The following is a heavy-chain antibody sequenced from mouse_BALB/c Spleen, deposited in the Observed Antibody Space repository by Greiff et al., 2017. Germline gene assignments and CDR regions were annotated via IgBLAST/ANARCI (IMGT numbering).Heavy chain of an antibody. Sequence: EVKLMESGTVLARPGASVKMSCKASGYSFTSYWMHWVKQRPGQGLEWIGAIYPGNSDTSYNQKFKGKAKLTAVTSASTAYMELSSLTNEDSAVYYCTRGDGNYGWYFDVWGAGTTVTVSS. CDR1: GYSFTSYW. D-gene: IGHD2-1*01. CDR2: IYPGNSDT. V-gene: IGHV1-5*01. J-gene: IGHJ1*01. CDR3: TRGDGNYGWYFDV.